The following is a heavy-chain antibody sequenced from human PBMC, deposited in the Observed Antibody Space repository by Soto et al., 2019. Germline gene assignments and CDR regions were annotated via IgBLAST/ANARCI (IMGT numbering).Heavy chain of an antibody. V-gene: IGHV4-61*01. CDR2: IYYSGST. CDR3: ARVTAELDTIRYYYYYGLDV. D-gene: IGHD5-18*01. Sequence: RSLTCTVSGGSVSSGSYYWSWIRQPPGKGLEWIGYIYYSGSTNYNPSLKSRVTISVDTSKNQFSLKLSSVTAADTAVYYCARVTAELDTIRYYYYYGLDVWGQGTTVTVSS. J-gene: IGHJ6*02. CDR1: GGSVSSGSYY.